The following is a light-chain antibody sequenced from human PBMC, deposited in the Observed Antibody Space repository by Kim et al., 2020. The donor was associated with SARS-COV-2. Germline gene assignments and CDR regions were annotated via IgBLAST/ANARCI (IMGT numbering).Light chain of an antibody. Sequence: DIQMTQSPSTLSASVGDRVTITCRASQSISSWLAWYQQKPGKAPKLLIYKASSLESGVPSRFSGSGSGIEFTLTISSLQPDDFATYYCQQYNSYLLTFGGGTKVDIK. CDR1: QSISSW. J-gene: IGKJ4*01. CDR2: KAS. V-gene: IGKV1-5*03. CDR3: QQYNSYLLT.